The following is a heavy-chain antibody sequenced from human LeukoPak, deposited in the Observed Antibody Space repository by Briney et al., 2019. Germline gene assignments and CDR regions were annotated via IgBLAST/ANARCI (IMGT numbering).Heavy chain of an antibody. D-gene: IGHD1-26*01. J-gene: IGHJ4*02. CDR1: GFTFSSYA. Sequence: PGRSLRLSCAASGFTFSSYAMHWVRQAPGKGLEWVAVISYDGSNKYYADSVKGRFTISRDNSKNTLYLQMNSLRAEDTAVYYCARDVVGGSFGGPFDYWGQGTLVTVSS. V-gene: IGHV3-30-3*01. CDR3: ARDVVGGSFGGPFDY. CDR2: ISYDGSNK.